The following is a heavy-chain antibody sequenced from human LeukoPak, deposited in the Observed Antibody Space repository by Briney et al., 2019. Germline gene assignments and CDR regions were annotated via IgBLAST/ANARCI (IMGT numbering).Heavy chain of an antibody. V-gene: IGHV4-59*01. CDR1: GGSISSYY. J-gene: IGHJ3*02. D-gene: IGHD3-10*01. CDR3: ARGGWSAFDI. Sequence: KPSETLSLTCTVSGGSISSYYWSWIRQPPGKGLEWIGYIYYSGNTNYNPYLKSRVTISVDTSKNQSSMKLRSVTAADTAVYYCARGGWSAFDIWGQGTMVTVSS. CDR2: IYYSGNT.